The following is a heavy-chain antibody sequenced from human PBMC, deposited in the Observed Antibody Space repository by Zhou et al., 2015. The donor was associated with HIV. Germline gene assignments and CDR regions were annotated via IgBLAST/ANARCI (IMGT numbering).Heavy chain of an antibody. J-gene: IGHJ5*02. D-gene: IGHD5-24*01. Sequence: QVQLVQSGAEVKKPGASVKVSCKASGYTFTSYGINWVRQAPGQGLEWMGWISVYNGDTVYAQRLQGRVIMTADPSTSTAYMELRSLRSEDTAMYYCARSGAKPYKGKEWLQLRVSDPWGRGDPGHRLL. V-gene: IGHV1-18*01. CDR1: GYTFTSYG. CDR2: ISVYNGDT. CDR3: ARSGAKPYKGKEWLQLRVSDP.